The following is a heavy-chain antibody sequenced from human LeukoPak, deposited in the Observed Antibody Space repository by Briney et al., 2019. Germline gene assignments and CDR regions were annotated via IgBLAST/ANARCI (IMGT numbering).Heavy chain of an antibody. CDR1: GFTFSNYV. CDR3: ARAGTAGAGFCDY. J-gene: IGHJ4*02. D-gene: IGHD6-19*01. Sequence: PGGSLRLSCAASGFTFSNYVMNWVRQPPGKGLEWIGSIYYSGSTYYNPSLKSRVTISVDTSKNQFSLKLSSVTAADTAVYYCARAGTAGAGFCDYGGQGTLVTVS. V-gene: IGHV4-39*07. CDR2: IYYSGST.